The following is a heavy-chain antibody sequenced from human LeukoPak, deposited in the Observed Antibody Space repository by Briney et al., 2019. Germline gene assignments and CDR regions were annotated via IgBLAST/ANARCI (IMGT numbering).Heavy chain of an antibody. CDR2: ISAYNGNT. Sequence: ASVKVSCKASGYTFTSYGISWVRQAPGQGLEWMGWISAYNGNTNYAQKLQGRVTMTTDTSTSTAYMELRSLRSDDTAVYYCARAGGYSGYDFGGGWKYCSGGSCYSTAFDIWGQGTMVTVSS. D-gene: IGHD2-15*01. CDR3: ARAGGYSGYDFGGGWKYCSGGSCYSTAFDI. CDR1: GYTFTSYG. J-gene: IGHJ3*02. V-gene: IGHV1-18*01.